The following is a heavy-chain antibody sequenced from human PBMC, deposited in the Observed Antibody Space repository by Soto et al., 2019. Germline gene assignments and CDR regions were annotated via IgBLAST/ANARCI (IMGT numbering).Heavy chain of an antibody. CDR3: AGLQLERGSGAFDI. CDR1: GYTVTNYY. CDR2: INPSGGST. D-gene: IGHD1-1*01. V-gene: IGHV1-46*01. Sequence: ASVKVSCKASGYTVTNYYMHWVRQAPGQGLEWMGIINPSGGSTSYAQKFQGRVTMTRDTSTSTVYMEPSSLRSEDTAVYYCAGLQLERGSGAFDIWGQGTMVTVSS. J-gene: IGHJ3*02.